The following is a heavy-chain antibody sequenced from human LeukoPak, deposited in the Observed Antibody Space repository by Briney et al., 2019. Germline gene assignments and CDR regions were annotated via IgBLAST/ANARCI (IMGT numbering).Heavy chain of an antibody. CDR2: ITWNGGTI. V-gene: IGHV3-9*01. D-gene: IGHD3-10*01. CDR3: ATRYASGPIADY. J-gene: IGHJ4*02. CDR1: GFTFDDFA. Sequence: GGSLRLSCAASGFTFDDFAMHWVRQAPGKGLEWVSGITWNGGTIDYADSVKGRFTISRDNAKNSLYLQMNSLRAEDTALYYCATRYASGPIADYWGQGTLVTVSS.